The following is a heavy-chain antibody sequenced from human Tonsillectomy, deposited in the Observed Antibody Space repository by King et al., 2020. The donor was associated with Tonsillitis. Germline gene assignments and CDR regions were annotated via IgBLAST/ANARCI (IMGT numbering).Heavy chain of an antibody. Sequence: QLVQSGAEVKKPGASVKVSCKASGYTFTGYYMHWVRQAPGQGLEWMGWINPNSGGTNYAQKFQGRVTMTRDTSISKAYMELSRLRSDDTAVYYCARERWLVRVGYFQHWGQGTLVTVSS. J-gene: IGHJ1*01. V-gene: IGHV1-2*02. CDR2: INPNSGGT. CDR3: ARERWLVRVGYFQH. D-gene: IGHD6-19*01. CDR1: GYTFTGYY.